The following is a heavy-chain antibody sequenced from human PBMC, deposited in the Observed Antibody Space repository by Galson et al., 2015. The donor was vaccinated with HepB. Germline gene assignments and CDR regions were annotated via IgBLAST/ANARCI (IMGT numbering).Heavy chain of an antibody. Sequence: SETLSLTCAVSGGSFSGYYWNWIRQPPGKGLEWIGDINHSGGTNYNPSLKSRVTISVDTSKNQFSLNLSSVTAADTAVYYCATVYQRDAFDIWGQGTMVTVSS. J-gene: IGHJ3*02. D-gene: IGHD2-2*01. CDR1: GGSFSGYY. CDR3: ATVYQRDAFDI. V-gene: IGHV4-34*01. CDR2: INHSGGT.